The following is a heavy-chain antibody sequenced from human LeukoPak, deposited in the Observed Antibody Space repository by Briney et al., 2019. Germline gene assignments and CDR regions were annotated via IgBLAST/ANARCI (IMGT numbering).Heavy chain of an antibody. CDR2: MSPNSGNT. Sequence: ASVKVSCKASGYTFTSYDINWVRQATGQGLEWMGWMSPNSGNTGYAQKFQGRVTMTRNTSISTAYMELSSLRSEDTAVYYCARDSPARGDPPPHWGQGTLVTVSS. D-gene: IGHD3-10*01. CDR1: GYTFTSYD. CDR3: ARDSPARGDPPPH. J-gene: IGHJ1*01. V-gene: IGHV1-8*01.